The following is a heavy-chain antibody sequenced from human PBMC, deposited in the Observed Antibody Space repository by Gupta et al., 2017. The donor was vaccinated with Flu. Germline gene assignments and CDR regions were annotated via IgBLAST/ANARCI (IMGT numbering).Heavy chain of an antibody. Sequence: EVQLVESGGGLIQPGGYLRLSCAASGFTLRSHWMHWVRQVPGKGLEWGSRINPDGSFTTYADSVKGRFTIPRDNAKNTLYLQRNSLRGEDTAVYYWARVRASGTTGGGHDYWGQGTLGTVSS. V-gene: IGHV3-74*01. CDR1: GFTLRSHW. CDR2: INPDGSFT. D-gene: IGHD1-1*01. CDR3: ARVRASGTTGGGHDY. J-gene: IGHJ4*02.